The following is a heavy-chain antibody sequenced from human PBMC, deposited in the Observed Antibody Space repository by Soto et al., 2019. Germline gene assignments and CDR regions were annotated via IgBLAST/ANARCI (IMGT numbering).Heavy chain of an antibody. CDR3: ARDRHHIVVVVGYGMDV. J-gene: IGHJ6*02. V-gene: IGHV3-48*02. D-gene: IGHD2-15*01. CDR2: ISSSSITI. Sequence: WXRKAPGTGLEWVSYISSSSITIYYADSVKGRFTISRDNAKNSLYLQMNSLRDEDTAVYYCARDRHHIVVVVGYGMDVWGQGTTVTVSS.